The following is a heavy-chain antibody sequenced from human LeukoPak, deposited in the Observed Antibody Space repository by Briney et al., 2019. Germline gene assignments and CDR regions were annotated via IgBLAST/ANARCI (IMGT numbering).Heavy chain of an antibody. CDR1: GYTFTGYY. CDR2: INPNSGGT. D-gene: IGHD1-20*01. CDR3: ARFITGAPYYYYYMDV. Sequence: GASVKVSCKASGYTFTGYYMHWVRQAPRQGLEWMGWINPNSGGTNYAQKFQGRVTMTRDTSISTAYMELSRLRSDDTAVYYCARFITGAPYYYYYMDVWGKGTTVTVSS. J-gene: IGHJ6*03. V-gene: IGHV1-2*02.